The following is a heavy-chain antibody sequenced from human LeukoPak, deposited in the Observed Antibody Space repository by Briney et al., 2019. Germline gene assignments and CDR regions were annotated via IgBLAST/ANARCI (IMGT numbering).Heavy chain of an antibody. CDR3: ARDVGAGGTPLYLDH. J-gene: IGHJ4*02. CDR1: GYTFTSYD. D-gene: IGHD2-8*02. Sequence: ASVKVSCKASGYTFTSYDINWVRQATGQGLEWMGWMNPNSGNTGYAQKFQGRVTMTRNTSISTAYMDLRSLTSDDTAVYYCARDVGAGGTPLYLDHWGQGTLVTVSS. V-gene: IGHV1-8*01. CDR2: MNPNSGNT.